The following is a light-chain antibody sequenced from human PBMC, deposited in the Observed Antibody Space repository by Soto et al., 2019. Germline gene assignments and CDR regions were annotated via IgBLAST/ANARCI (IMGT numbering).Light chain of an antibody. Sequence: EIVLTQSPATLSLSPGERATLSCGASQSVSSSYLAWYQQKPGQAPRLLIYGPSTRATGIPDRFSGSGSGTEFTLTISSLQSEDFAVYYCQQYNNWPITFGQGTRLEIK. CDR1: QSVSSSY. V-gene: IGKV3-15*01. J-gene: IGKJ5*01. CDR3: QQYNNWPIT. CDR2: GPS.